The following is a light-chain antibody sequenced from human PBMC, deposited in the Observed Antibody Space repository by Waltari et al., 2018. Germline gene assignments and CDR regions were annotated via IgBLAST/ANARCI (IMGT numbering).Light chain of an antibody. Sequence: EIVLPQSPGTLSLSPGESAPPSCRASQSVTNNHLAWYQQKPGQAPRLLSHGASSRATGIPDRFSGSGSGTDFTLTITRLEPEDFAVYYCHQYGSSPDTFGQGTKVQIK. CDR1: QSVTNNH. V-gene: IGKV3-20*01. CDR2: GAS. J-gene: IGKJ2*01. CDR3: HQYGSSPDT.